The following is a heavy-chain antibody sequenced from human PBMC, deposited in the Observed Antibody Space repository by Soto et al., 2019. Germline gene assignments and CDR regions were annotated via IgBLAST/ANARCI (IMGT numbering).Heavy chain of an antibody. CDR1: GFTFSTQV. Sequence: EVQLLESGGGLVQPGGSLKLSCAASGFTFSTQVMSWVRQAPGKGLEWLSAMSGIRGYTYYAEYVKGRFTIPRDNSKNPLYLQMISLRADHTAVYYCAKISCSCTNCYAVSGAGSYFDSWGQGTLVIVSS. D-gene: IGHD2-2*01. CDR3: AKISCSCTNCYAVSGAGSYFDS. J-gene: IGHJ4*02. V-gene: IGHV3-23*01. CDR2: MSGIRGYT.